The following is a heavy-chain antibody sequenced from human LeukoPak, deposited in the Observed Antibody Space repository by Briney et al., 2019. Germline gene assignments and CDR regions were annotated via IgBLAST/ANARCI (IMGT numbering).Heavy chain of an antibody. J-gene: IGHJ4*02. CDR3: ARDPHYYDSSGPFDY. CDR2: INSDGSST. D-gene: IGHD3-22*01. V-gene: IGHV3-74*01. CDR1: GFTFSSYW. Sequence: GSLRLSCAASGFTFSSYWMHWVRQAPGKGLVWVSRINSDGSSTSYADSVKGRFTISRDNAKNTLYLQMNSLRAEDTAVYYCARDPHYYDSSGPFDYWGQGTLVTVSS.